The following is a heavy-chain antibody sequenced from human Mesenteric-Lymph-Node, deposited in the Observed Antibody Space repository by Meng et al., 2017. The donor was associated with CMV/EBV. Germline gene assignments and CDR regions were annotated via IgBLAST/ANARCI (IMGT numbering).Heavy chain of an antibody. D-gene: IGHD1-26*01. Sequence: ASVKVSCKTSAYIFTGHYIHWVRQAPGQGLEWMGWINPNSGGTNYAQKFQGRVTMTRDTSISTAYMELSRLRSDDTAVYYCTRGPYTYSGTPHPDYWGQGTLVTVSS. V-gene: IGHV1-2*02. J-gene: IGHJ4*02. CDR2: INPNSGGT. CDR3: TRGPYTYSGTPHPDY. CDR1: AYIFTGHY.